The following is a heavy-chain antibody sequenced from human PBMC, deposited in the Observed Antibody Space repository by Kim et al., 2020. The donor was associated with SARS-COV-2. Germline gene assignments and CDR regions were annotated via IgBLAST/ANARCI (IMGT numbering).Heavy chain of an antibody. V-gene: IGHV3-30-3*01. D-gene: IGHD4-4*01. J-gene: IGHJ6*02. Sequence: GGSLRLSCAASGFTFSSYAMHWVRQAPGKGLEWVAVISYDGSNKYYADSVKGRFTISRDNSKNTLYLQMNSLRAEDTAVYYWARASYSNYYYGMDVWGRGTTVTVSS. CDR1: GFTFSSYA. CDR2: ISYDGSNK. CDR3: ARASYSNYYYGMDV.